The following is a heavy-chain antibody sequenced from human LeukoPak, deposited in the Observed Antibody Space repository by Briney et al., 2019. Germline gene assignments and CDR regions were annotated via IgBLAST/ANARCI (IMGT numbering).Heavy chain of an antibody. V-gene: IGHV4-59*12. CDR1: GGSISSYY. J-gene: IGHJ4*02. D-gene: IGHD4-17*01. CDR2: IYYSGST. Sequence: SETLSLTCTVSGGSISSYYWSWIRQPPGKGLEWIGYIYYSGSTNYNPSLKSRVTISVDTSKNQFSLKLSSVTAADTAVYYCARDLEYGDYDGVFDYWGQGTLVTVSS. CDR3: ARDLEYGDYDGVFDY.